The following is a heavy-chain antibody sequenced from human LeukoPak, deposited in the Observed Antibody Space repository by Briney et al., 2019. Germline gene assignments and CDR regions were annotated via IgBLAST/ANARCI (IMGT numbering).Heavy chain of an antibody. D-gene: IGHD2-2*01. CDR3: ARPASYCSSTSCSAP. CDR2: IKHSGST. V-gene: IGHV4-34*01. J-gene: IGHJ5*02. CDR1: GGSFSGYY. Sequence: SETLSLTCAVYGGSFSGYYWSWIRHPPGKGLEWIGEIKHSGSTNYNPSLKSRVTISVDTSKNQFSLKLSSVTAADTAVYYCARPASYCSSTSCSAPWGQGTLVTVSS.